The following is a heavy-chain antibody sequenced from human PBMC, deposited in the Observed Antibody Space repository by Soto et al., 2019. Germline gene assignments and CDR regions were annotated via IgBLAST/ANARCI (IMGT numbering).Heavy chain of an antibody. Sequence: PSETLSLTCTVSGCSISSGGYYWSWIRQHPGKGLEWIGYIYYSGSTYYNPSLKSRVTISVDTSKNQFSLKLSSVTAADTAVYYCARENSSGEPYYGMDVWGQGTTVTVS. CDR3: ARENSSGEPYYGMDV. V-gene: IGHV4-31*03. CDR1: GCSISSGGYY. CDR2: IYYSGST. J-gene: IGHJ6*02. D-gene: IGHD5-18*01.